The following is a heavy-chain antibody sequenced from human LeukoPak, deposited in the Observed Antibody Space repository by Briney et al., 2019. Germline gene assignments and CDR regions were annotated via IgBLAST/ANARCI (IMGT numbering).Heavy chain of an antibody. CDR2: IYYSGST. CDR3: ARERYYDSSGYSRYYFDY. J-gene: IGHJ4*02. D-gene: IGHD3-22*01. CDR1: GGSISSSSYY. Sequence: SETLSLTCTVSGGSISSSSYYWGWIRQPPGKGLEWIGSIYYSGSTYYNPSLKSRVTISVDTSKNQFSLKLSSVTAADTAVYYCARERYYDSSGYSRYYFDYWGQGTLVTVSS. V-gene: IGHV4-39*07.